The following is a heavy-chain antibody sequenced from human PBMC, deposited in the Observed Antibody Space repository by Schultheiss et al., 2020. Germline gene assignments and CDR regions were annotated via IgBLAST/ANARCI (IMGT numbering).Heavy chain of an antibody. J-gene: IGHJ6*02. D-gene: IGHD3-16*01. V-gene: IGHV3-30*03. CDR2: ISYDGSNK. Sequence: GESLKISCAASGFTFSSYGMHWVRQAPGKGLEWVAVISYDGSNKYYADSVKGRFTISRDNSKNTLYLQMNSLRAEDTAVYYCARGRGFAYYGMDVWGQGTTVTVSS. CDR1: GFTFSSYG. CDR3: ARGRGFAYYGMDV.